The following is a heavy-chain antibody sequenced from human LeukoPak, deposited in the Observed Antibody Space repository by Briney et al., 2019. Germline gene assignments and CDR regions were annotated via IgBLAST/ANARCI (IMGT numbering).Heavy chain of an antibody. CDR3: ARDTGWLQL. V-gene: IGHV3-48*04. CDR1: EFTFSSYW. J-gene: IGHJ4*02. D-gene: IGHD5-24*01. Sequence: PGGSLRLSCAASEFTFSSYWVSWVRQAPGKGLEWVSYISSSGSTIYYADSVKGRFTISRDNAKNSLYLQMNSLRAEDTAVYYCARDTGWLQLWGQGTLVTVSS. CDR2: ISSSGSTI.